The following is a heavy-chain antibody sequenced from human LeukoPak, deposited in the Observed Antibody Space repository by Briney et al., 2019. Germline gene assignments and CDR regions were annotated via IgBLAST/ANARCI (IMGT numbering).Heavy chain of an antibody. CDR2: INPNSGGT. D-gene: IGHD3-10*01. CDR1: GYTFTGYY. Sequence: GASVKVSCKASGYTFTGYYMHWVRQAPGQGLEWMGWINPNSGGTNYAQKFQGRVTMTRDTSISTAYMELSRLRSDDTAVYYCARNYYGSGRGYYYMDVWGKGTTVTISS. CDR3: ARNYYGSGRGYYYMDV. V-gene: IGHV1-2*02. J-gene: IGHJ6*03.